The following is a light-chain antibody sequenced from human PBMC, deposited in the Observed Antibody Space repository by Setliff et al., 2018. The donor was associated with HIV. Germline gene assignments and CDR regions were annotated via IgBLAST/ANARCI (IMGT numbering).Light chain of an antibody. Sequence: QSALTQPASVSGSPGQSITISCTGTSNDVGRYDLVSWYQQHPARAPKLIIYQATRRPSGVSNRFSGSKSGNVASLTISGLQAEDEADYYCCSNTGSNTFVFGTGTRSP. CDR2: QAT. J-gene: IGLJ1*01. CDR1: SNDVGRYDL. V-gene: IGLV2-23*01. CDR3: CSNTGSNTFV.